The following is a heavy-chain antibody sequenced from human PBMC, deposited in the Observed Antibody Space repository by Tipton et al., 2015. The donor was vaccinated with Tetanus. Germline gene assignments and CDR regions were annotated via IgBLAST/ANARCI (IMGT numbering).Heavy chain of an antibody. D-gene: IGHD6-13*01. CDR1: GYSISSGYY. CDR2: IYHSGST. Sequence: LRLSCAVSGYSISSGYYWGWIRQPPGKGLEWIGSIYHSGSTYYNPSLKSRVTMSVDTSKNQFSLKLSSVTAADTAVYYCARDLSSSSIDYWGQGTLVTVSS. J-gene: IGHJ4*02. CDR3: ARDLSSSSIDY. V-gene: IGHV4-38-2*02.